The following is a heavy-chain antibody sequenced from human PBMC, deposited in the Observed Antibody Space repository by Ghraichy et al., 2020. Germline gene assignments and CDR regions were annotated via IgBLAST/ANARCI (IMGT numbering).Heavy chain of an antibody. V-gene: IGHV4-34*01. Sequence: SETLSLTCAVYGGSFSGYYWSWIRQPPGKGLEWIGEINHSGSTNYNPSLKSRVTISVDTSKNQFSLKLSSVTAADTAVYYCASHTTVTRLYYYYYGMDVWGQGTTVTVSS. J-gene: IGHJ6*02. CDR1: GGSFSGYY. CDR2: INHSGST. D-gene: IGHD4-17*01. CDR3: ASHTTVTRLYYYYYGMDV.